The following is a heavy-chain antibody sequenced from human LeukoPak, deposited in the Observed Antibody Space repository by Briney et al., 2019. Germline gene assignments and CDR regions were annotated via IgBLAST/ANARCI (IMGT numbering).Heavy chain of an antibody. J-gene: IGHJ1*01. D-gene: IGHD3-16*01. CDR2: ISSSSSYI. CDR3: ARSRIPGSYQAEYFQH. CDR1: GFTFSSYS. V-gene: IGHV3-21*01. Sequence: GGSLRLSCAASGFTFSSYSMNWVRQAPGKRLEWVSSISSSSSYIYYADSVKGRFTISRDNAKNSLYLQMNSLRAEDTAVYYCARSRIPGSYQAEYFQHWGQGTLVTVSS.